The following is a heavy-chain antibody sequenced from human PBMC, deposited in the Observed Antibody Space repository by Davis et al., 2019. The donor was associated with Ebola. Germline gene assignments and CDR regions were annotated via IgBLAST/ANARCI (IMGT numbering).Heavy chain of an antibody. CDR2: IYYSGNT. D-gene: IGHD4-23*01. Sequence: PSETLSLTCAVSGGSISSANYYWSWIRQPPGTGLEWVGYIYYSGNTYYNPSLQSRVIISIDTSKNHFSLKLNSVTAADTAVYYCARLDGGNSGAFDSWGQGTLVTVSS. J-gene: IGHJ4*02. CDR3: ARLDGGNSGAFDS. CDR1: GGSISSANYY. V-gene: IGHV4-30-4*08.